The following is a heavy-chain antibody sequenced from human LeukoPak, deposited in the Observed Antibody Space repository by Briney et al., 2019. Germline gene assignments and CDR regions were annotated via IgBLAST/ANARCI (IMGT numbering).Heavy chain of an antibody. Sequence: GGSLRLSCAASGVTFSSSWMSWVRQAPGKGLEWVANIKQDGSRKLYVDSVKGRFTISRDNSKNTLYLQMNSLRAEDTAVYYCAKDGGAGSWGQGTLVTVSS. D-gene: IGHD5-24*01. CDR1: GVTFSSSW. CDR3: AKDGGAGS. J-gene: IGHJ5*02. CDR2: IKQDGSRK. V-gene: IGHV3-7*03.